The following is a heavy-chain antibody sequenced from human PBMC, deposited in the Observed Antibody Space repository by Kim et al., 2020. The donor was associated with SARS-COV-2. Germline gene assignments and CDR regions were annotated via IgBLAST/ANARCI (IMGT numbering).Heavy chain of an antibody. CDR3: ARSPRYYISARD. D-gene: IGHD1-26*01. J-gene: IGHJ4*02. V-gene: IGHV4-59*01. Sequence: SETLSLTCTVSGGSISSYYWSWIRQPPGKGLEWIGYIYYSGSADYNPSLKSRVTISVDTSRNQFSLRLSSVTAADTAVYYGARSPRYYISARDGGQGTL. CDR1: GGSISSYY. CDR2: IYYSGSA.